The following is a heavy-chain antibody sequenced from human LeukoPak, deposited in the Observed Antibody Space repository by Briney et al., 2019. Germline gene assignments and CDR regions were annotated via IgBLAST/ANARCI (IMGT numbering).Heavy chain of an antibody. D-gene: IGHD3-22*01. Sequence: PGGSLRLSCAASGFTFSSYAMSWVRQTPGKGLEWVSGIGGSGNSTYYADSVKGRFTISRDNSKNTLYLQMSSLRAEDTAVYYCAKEITMIVVGRFGPWGQGTLVTVSS. V-gene: IGHV3-23*01. CDR1: GFTFSSYA. CDR3: AKEITMIVVGRFGP. J-gene: IGHJ5*02. CDR2: IGGSGNST.